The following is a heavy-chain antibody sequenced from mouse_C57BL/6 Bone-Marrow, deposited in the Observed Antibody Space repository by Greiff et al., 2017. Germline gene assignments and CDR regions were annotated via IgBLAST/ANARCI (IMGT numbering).Heavy chain of an antibody. D-gene: IGHD2-3*01. J-gene: IGHJ1*03. CDR2: IYPGDGDT. Sequence: VQVVESGPELVKPGASVKISCKASGYAFSSSWMNWVKQRPGKGLEWIGRIYPGDGDTNYNGKFKGKATLTADKSSSTAYMQLSSLTSEDSAVYCCARYYDGYYFDVWGTGTTVTVSS. CDR3: ARYYDGYYFDV. CDR1: GYAFSSSW. V-gene: IGHV1-82*01.